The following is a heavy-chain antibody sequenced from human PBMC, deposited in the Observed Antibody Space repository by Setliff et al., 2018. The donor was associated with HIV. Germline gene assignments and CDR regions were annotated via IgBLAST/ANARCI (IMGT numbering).Heavy chain of an antibody. Sequence: LSLTCTVSGGSISSGDYYWSWIRQPPGKGLEWIGYIYTGGTTNYNPSLKSRVSISADMSKNHFSLNLSSVTAADTAVYYCCRSMTTVLEDAFDIWGQGAMVTVSS. CDR3: CRSMTTVLEDAFDI. V-gene: IGHV4-30-4*08. J-gene: IGHJ3*02. D-gene: IGHD4-17*01. CDR2: IYTGGTT. CDR1: GGSISSGDYY.